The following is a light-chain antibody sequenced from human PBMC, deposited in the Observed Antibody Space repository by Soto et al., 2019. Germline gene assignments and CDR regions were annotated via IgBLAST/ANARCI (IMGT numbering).Light chain of an antibody. Sequence: EIVLTQSPGTLSLSPGERATLSCRASQSVSSTYLAWSQQKPGQAPRLLIYGASSRATGIPDRFSGSGSGTDFTLNISRLESADFAVYYCHRYGRLPLTFGPGTKVDNK. CDR3: HRYGRLPLT. V-gene: IGKV3-20*01. J-gene: IGKJ3*01. CDR1: QSVSSTY. CDR2: GAS.